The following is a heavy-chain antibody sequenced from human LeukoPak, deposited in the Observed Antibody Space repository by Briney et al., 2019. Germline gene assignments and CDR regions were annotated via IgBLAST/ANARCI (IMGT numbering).Heavy chain of an antibody. CDR3: ARDAGWRLLDY. V-gene: IGHV3-7*01. D-gene: IGHD6-25*01. CDR1: GLTFSSQW. J-gene: IGHJ4*02. CDR2: IGGDGRRK. Sequence: GGSLRLSCVASGLTFSSQWMTWVRQAPGKGLEWLANIGGDGRRKFYEDSVEGRFTISRDNAESSLYLQMNNLRVEDTADCARDAGWRLLDYWGRGTQVTVSS.